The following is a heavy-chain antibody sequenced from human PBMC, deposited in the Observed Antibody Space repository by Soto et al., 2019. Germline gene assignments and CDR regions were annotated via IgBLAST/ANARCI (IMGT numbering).Heavy chain of an antibody. D-gene: IGHD2-2*01. J-gene: IGHJ4*02. CDR3: TTWRREKSCTSVSCYGDGAY. CDR1: GFTFNSAW. V-gene: IGHV3-15*02. Sequence: EVPLVESGGALVKPGESLTLSCAASGFTFNSAWMTWVRQAPGKGLEWVGLIKSWTDGGRVDTAAPGKGRFTISSADSKNTFYLQMNSLKSEDTAVYYCTTWRREKSCTSVSCYGDGAYWGQGTMVTVSS. CDR2: IKSWTDGGRV.